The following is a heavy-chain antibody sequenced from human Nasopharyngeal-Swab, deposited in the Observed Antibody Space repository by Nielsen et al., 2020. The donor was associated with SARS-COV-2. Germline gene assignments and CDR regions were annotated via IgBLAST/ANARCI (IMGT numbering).Heavy chain of an antibody. CDR1: GYTFTGYY. CDR2: MKPNSGGT. CDR3: AREVFESGDRGAFDI. Sequence: ASVKVSCKASGYTFTGYYMHWVRQAPGQGLEWMGWMKPNSGGTKYAQKFQGRVTMTRDTSISTAYMELSRLRSDDMAVYYCAREVFESGDRGAFDIWGQGTMVTVSS. D-gene: IGHD7-27*01. V-gene: IGHV1-2*02. J-gene: IGHJ3*02.